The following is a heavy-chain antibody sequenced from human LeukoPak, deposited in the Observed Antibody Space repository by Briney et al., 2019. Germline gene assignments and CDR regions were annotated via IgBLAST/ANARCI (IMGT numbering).Heavy chain of an antibody. Sequence: SETLSLTCTVSGGSIDSYYWSWIRQPPGKGLEWIGFIYYSGSTKYNPSLKSRVTISMDRSTNQFSLKLTTVTAADTAVYYCARESFGSGRNNWFDPWGQGTLVTVSS. CDR1: GGSIDSYY. CDR2: IYYSGST. CDR3: ARESFGSGRNNWFDP. J-gene: IGHJ5*02. V-gene: IGHV4-59*01. D-gene: IGHD3-10*01.